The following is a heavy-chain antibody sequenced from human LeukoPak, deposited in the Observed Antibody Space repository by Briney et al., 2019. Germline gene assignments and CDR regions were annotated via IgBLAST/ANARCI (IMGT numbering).Heavy chain of an antibody. CDR3: ARGLGATTFADFDN. CDR1: GDTFTSYG. Sequence: GASVKVSCKASGDTFTSYGISWVRQAAGQGLEWMGWISVYNGNTKYAQKFQGRVTMTTDTSTSTTYMEMRSLTYEDTAVYYCARGLGATTFADFDNWGQGTLVTVSS. CDR2: ISVYNGNT. D-gene: IGHD1-26*01. V-gene: IGHV1-18*01. J-gene: IGHJ4*02.